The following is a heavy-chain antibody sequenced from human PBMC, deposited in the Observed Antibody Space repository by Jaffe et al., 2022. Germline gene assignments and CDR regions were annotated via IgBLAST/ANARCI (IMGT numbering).Heavy chain of an antibody. CDR2: ISSSGSTI. D-gene: IGHD3-10*01. V-gene: IGHV3-48*03. CDR1: GFTFSSYE. Sequence: EVQLVESGGGLVQPGGSLRLSCAASGFTFSSYEMNWVRQAPGKGLEWVSYISSSGSTIYYADSVKGRFTISRDNAKNSLYLQMNSLRAEDTAVYYCAILSGHYYGSGSRPGDYWGQGTLVTVSS. CDR3: AILSGHYYGSGSRPGDY. J-gene: IGHJ4*02.